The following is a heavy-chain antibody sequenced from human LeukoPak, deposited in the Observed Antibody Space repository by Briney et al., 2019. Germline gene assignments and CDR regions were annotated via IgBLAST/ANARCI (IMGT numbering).Heavy chain of an antibody. CDR2: TSGGGGST. CDR1: GFSVNNHD. V-gene: IGHV3-23*01. J-gene: IGHJ4*02. D-gene: IGHD4-17*01. CDR3: ARGLAVIDY. Sequence: GGSLRLSCAASGFSVNNHDMSWVRQAPGKGLEWVSGTSGGGGSTYYADSVKGRFTISRDNAKNSLYLQMNSLRAEDTGVYYCARGLAVIDYWGQGTLVTVSS.